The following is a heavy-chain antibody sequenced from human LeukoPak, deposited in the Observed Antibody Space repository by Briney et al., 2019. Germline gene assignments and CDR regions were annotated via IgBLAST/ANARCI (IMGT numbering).Heavy chain of an antibody. CDR2: TSSGGGYI. CDR3: ARGSSGFDY. D-gene: IGHD6-6*01. J-gene: IGHJ4*02. Sequence: GGSLRLSCAPSGFTFSSYTMNWVRQAPGKGLEWVSSTSSGGGYIYYADSVKGRFTISRDNAKKSLSLQMNSLRAEDTAVYYCARGSSGFDYWGQGTLVTVSS. CDR1: GFTFSSYT. V-gene: IGHV3-21*01.